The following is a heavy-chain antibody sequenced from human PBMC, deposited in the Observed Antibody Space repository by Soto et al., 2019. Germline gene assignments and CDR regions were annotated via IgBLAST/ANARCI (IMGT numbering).Heavy chain of an antibody. CDR3: AKGSYNSVEITIFGY. CDR2: ISGSGGST. CDR1: GFTFSSYA. Sequence: GGSLRLSCAASGFTFSSYAMSWVRQAPGKGLEWVSAISGSGGSTYYADSVKGRFTISRDNSKNTLYLQMNSLRAEDTAVYYCAKGSYNSVEITIFGYWGHGTLVTVSS. J-gene: IGHJ4*01. V-gene: IGHV3-23*01. D-gene: IGHD3-3*01.